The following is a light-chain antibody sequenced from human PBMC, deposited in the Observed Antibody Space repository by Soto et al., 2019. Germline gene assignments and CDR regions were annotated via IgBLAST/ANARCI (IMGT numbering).Light chain of an antibody. CDR1: SSDVGGYNY. CDR3: SSYTSSSTPGVV. CDR2: DVS. J-gene: IGLJ2*01. Sequence: QSALTQPASVSGSPGQSITISCTGTSSDVGGYNYVSWYQQHPGKAPKLMIYDVSNRPSGVSNRFSGSKSGNTASLTISGLQAEDVADYYCSSYTSSSTPGVVFGGGTKLTVL. V-gene: IGLV2-14*01.